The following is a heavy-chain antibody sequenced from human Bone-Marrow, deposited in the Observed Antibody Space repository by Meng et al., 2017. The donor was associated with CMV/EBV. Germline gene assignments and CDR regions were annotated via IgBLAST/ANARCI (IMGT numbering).Heavy chain of an antibody. CDR2: ISSNGGTT. D-gene: IGHD1-26*01. Sequence: GGSLRLSCAASGFTFSSHTMQWVRQAPGKGLEYVSGISSNGGTTYYADSVKGKFTISRDNSKNTLYLQMGSLRPEDMAVYYCARVALVGVTAPFDYWGQRTLVTVSS. CDR3: ARVALVGVTAPFDY. CDR1: GFTFSSHT. J-gene: IGHJ4*02. V-gene: IGHV3-64*02.